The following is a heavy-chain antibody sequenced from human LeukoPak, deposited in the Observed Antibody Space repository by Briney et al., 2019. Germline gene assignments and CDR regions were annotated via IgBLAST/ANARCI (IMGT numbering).Heavy chain of an antibody. CDR3: ARDNGPEWEPYFDY. J-gene: IGHJ4*02. CDR1: GFTFSSYE. V-gene: IGHV3-48*03. CDR2: ISSSGSTI. D-gene: IGHD1-26*01. Sequence: LPGGSLRLSCAASGFTFSSYEMNWVRQAPGKGLEWVSYISSSGSTIYYADSVKGRFTISRDNAKNSLYLQMNSLRAEDTAVYYCARDNGPEWEPYFDYWGQGTLVTVSS.